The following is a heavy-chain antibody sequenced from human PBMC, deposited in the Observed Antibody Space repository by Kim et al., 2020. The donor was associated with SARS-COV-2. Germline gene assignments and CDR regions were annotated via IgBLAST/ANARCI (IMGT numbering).Heavy chain of an antibody. CDR3: ARDIYRDTSTRGEDD. J-gene: IGHJ6*02. V-gene: IGHV3-74*01. D-gene: IGHD3-16*02. CDR2: INGDGSDT. CDR1: GFTFSSYW. Sequence: GGSLRLSCAGSGFTFSSYWMFWVRQAPRKGLVWVSRINGDGSDTYYADSVKGRFTISKDNANNTLYLQMNSLRAEDTAVYYCARDIYRDTSTRGEDDWG.